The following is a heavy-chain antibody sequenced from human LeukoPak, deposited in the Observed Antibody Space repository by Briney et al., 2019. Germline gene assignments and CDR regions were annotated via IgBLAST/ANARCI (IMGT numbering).Heavy chain of an antibody. D-gene: IGHD3-22*01. CDR1: GYTFTNYA. CDR3: ARDPNHYYDSSGYYGDY. J-gene: IGHJ4*02. CDR2: INTNTGNP. Sequence: ASVKVSCKASGYTFTNYAMNWVRQAPGQGLEWMGWINTNTGNPAYAQGFTGRFVFSLDTSVSTAYLQISSLKAEDTAVYYCARDPNHYYDSSGYYGDYWGQGTLVTVSS. V-gene: IGHV7-4-1*02.